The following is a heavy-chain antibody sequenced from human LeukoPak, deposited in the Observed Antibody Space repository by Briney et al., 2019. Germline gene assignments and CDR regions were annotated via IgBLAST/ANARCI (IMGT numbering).Heavy chain of an antibody. CDR3: ARAGYSMDTEYFQH. J-gene: IGHJ1*01. V-gene: IGHV3-7*04. Sequence: LPGGSLILSRAASGFTFSSDWMSWVRQAPGKGLEWVANLNHDGSLRQYVDSVKGRFTISRDNAKNSLYLQMNSLRAEDTAVYYCARAGYSMDTEYFQHWGQGTLVTVSS. D-gene: IGHD5-18*01. CDR1: GFTFSSDW. CDR2: LNHDGSLR.